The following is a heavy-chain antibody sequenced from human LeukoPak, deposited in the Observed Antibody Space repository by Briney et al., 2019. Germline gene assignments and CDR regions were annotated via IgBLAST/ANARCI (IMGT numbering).Heavy chain of an antibody. CDR1: GFTFSGYW. Sequence: GGSLRLSCAASGFTFSGYWMSLVRQAPGKGLEWVANIEGDGSTKYYVDSVKGRFTISRDNAKNSLYLQMNSLRVEYTALYFCARYSCSWSKDYWGQETLVTVSS. J-gene: IGHJ4*02. CDR2: IEGDGSTK. V-gene: IGHV3-7*03. D-gene: IGHD2-15*01. CDR3: ARYSCSWSKDY.